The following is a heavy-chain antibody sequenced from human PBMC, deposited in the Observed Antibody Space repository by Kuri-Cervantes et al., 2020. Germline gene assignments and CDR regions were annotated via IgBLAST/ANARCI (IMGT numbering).Heavy chain of an antibody. CDR1: GFTFSSYG. CDR2: IWYDGSNK. J-gene: IGHJ6*02. V-gene: IGHV3-33*01. Sequence: GESLKISCAASGFTFSSYGMHWVRQAPGKGLEWVAVIWYDGSNKYYADSVKGRFTISRDNSKNTLYLQMNSLRAEDTAVYYCARENGYNPSSYYYGVDVWGQGTTVTVSS. CDR3: ARENGYNPSSYYYGVDV. D-gene: IGHD5-24*01.